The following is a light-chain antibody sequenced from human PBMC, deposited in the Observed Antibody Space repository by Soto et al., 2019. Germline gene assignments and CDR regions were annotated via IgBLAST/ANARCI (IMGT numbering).Light chain of an antibody. Sequence: EIVMTQSPATLSVSPGERATLSCRASQSVSSNLAWYQQKLGQAPRLLIYGASTRATGIPARFSGSGSGTEFTLTISSLQSEDFAVYYCQQYNNWPPMYTFGQGTKLEI. CDR1: QSVSSN. J-gene: IGKJ2*01. V-gene: IGKV3-15*01. CDR3: QQYNNWPPMYT. CDR2: GAS.